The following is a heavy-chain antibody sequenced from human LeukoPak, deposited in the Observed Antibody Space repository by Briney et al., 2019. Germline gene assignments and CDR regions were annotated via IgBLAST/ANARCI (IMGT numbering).Heavy chain of an antibody. Sequence: SQTLSLTCTVSGGSISSGGYYWSWIRQHPGKGLEWIGYIYYSGSTYYNPSLKSRVTISVDTSKNQFSLKLSSVTAADTAVYYCARGSYYYDSSGSPIDIWGQGTMVTVSS. CDR3: ARGSYYYDSSGSPIDI. D-gene: IGHD3-22*01. CDR1: GGSISSGGYY. V-gene: IGHV4-31*03. J-gene: IGHJ3*02. CDR2: IYYSGST.